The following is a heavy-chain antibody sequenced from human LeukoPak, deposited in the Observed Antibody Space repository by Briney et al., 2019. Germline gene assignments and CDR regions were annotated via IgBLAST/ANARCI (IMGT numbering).Heavy chain of an antibody. CDR3: ARHPMVRGAISPYGMDV. D-gene: IGHD3-10*01. CDR2: MNPNGGNT. Sequence: ASVKVSCKASGYTFTSYDINWVRQATGQGLEWMGWMNPNGGNTGYAQKFQGRVTMTRNTSISTAYMELSSLRSEDTAVYYCARHPMVRGAISPYGMDVWGQGTTVTVSS. J-gene: IGHJ6*02. V-gene: IGHV1-8*01. CDR1: GYTFTSYD.